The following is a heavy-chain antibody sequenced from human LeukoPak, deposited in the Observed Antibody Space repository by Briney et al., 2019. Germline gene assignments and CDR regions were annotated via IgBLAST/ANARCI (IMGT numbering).Heavy chain of an antibody. J-gene: IGHJ6*03. Sequence: ASVKVSCKASGYTFISHGIAWVRQAPGQGLEWMGWISTYSGNTHYAQKFQGRVTLTKDTSTTTAYLELRSLRSDGTAVYYCARDLAVLGVVFTSYMDVWGQGTPVTVSS. CDR1: GYTFISHG. D-gene: IGHD3-3*01. CDR2: ISTYSGNT. V-gene: IGHV1-18*01. CDR3: ARDLAVLGVVFTSYMDV.